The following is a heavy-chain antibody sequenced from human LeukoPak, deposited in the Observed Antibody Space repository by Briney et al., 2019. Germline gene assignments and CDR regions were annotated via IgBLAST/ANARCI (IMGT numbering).Heavy chain of an antibody. J-gene: IGHJ2*01. CDR1: GGSISSSY. Sequence: SETLSLTFTVPGGSISSSYWSWIRPPPGKGMEWIGYIYYTGSTTYNPSLKSRVTISVDTSKNQFSLKPRSVTAADTAVYYCARDYGDIPPDWYYDLWGRGTLVTVSS. V-gene: IGHV4-59*01. D-gene: IGHD4-17*01. CDR3: ARDYGDIPPDWYYDL. CDR2: IYYTGST.